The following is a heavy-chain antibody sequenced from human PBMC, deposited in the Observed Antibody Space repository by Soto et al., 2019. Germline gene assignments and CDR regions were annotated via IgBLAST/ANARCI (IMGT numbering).Heavy chain of an antibody. V-gene: IGHV3-21*01. CDR2: ISSSSGYI. J-gene: IGHJ4*02. CDR3: ANEPHY. Sequence: EVQLVESGGGLVNPGGSLRLSCAASGFTFSSYGMHWVRQAPGKGLEWVSSISSSSGYIYYADSVRGRFTISRDNARNSLYLQMHSLRAEDTDVYYCANEPHYWGQGTLVTVSS. CDR1: GFTFSSYG.